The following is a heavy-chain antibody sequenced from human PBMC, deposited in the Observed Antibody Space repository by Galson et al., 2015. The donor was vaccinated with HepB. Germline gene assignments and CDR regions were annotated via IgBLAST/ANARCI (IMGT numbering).Heavy chain of an antibody. CDR1: GYTFTGYY. CDR3: ARDSGGSWYVPNAISMDV. J-gene: IGHJ6*02. V-gene: IGHV1-2*04. D-gene: IGHD6-13*01. Sequence: SVKVSCKASGYTFTGYYMHWVRQAPGQGLEWMGRINPKSGGTNYAQKFQGWVTMTRDTSISTAYMELSRLRSDDTAVYYCARDSGGSWYVPNAISMDVWGQGTTVTVSS. CDR2: INPKSGGT.